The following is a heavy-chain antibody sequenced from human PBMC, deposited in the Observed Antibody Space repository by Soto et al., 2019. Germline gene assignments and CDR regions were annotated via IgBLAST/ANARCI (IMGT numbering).Heavy chain of an antibody. D-gene: IGHD4-17*01. Sequence: GGSLRLSCAASVFTFSSYWMSCVRQAPGKGLEWVANIKQDGSEKYYVYSVKGRFTISRDNSKNSLYLQMNSLTADDTAVYYCARDSSEYGDFLRGPWSGGYYYMDVWGKGTTVTVSS. J-gene: IGHJ6*03. CDR3: ARDSSEYGDFLRGPWSGGYYYMDV. CDR1: VFTFSSYW. CDR2: IKQDGSEK. V-gene: IGHV3-7*05.